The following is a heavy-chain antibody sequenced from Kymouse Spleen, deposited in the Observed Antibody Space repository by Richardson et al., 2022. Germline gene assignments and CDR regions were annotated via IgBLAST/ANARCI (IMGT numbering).Heavy chain of an antibody. V-gene: IGHV3-9*01. D-gene: IGHD3-10*01. CDR3: AKDRGFGEIDY. CDR1: GFTFDDYA. CDR2: ISWNSGSI. Sequence: EVQLVESGGGLVQPGRSLRLSCAASGFTFDDYAMHWVRQAPGKGLEWVSGISWNSGSIGYADSVKGRFTISRDNAKNSLYLQMNSLRAEDTALYYCAKDRGFGEIDYWGQGTLVTVSS. J-gene: IGHJ4*02.